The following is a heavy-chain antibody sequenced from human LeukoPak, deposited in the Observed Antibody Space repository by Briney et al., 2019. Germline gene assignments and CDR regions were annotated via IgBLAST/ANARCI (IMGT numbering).Heavy chain of an antibody. CDR1: GFTFSSFE. J-gene: IGHJ4*02. D-gene: IGHD3-16*01. CDR2: VSGNGDTK. Sequence: GGSLRLSCAASGFTFSSFEMNWVRQAPGKGLEWVSYVSGNGDTKYYAESVRGRFTISRDNAKNSLYLQMNSLRAEDTAVYYCVSAYGGLLDYWGQGTLVTVSS. CDR3: VSAYGGLLDY. V-gene: IGHV3-48*03.